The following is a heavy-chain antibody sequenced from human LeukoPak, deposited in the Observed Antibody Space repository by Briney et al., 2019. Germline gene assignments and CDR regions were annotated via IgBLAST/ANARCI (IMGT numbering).Heavy chain of an antibody. D-gene: IGHD2-2*03. V-gene: IGHV3-7*01. CDR2: IKQDGSEK. Sequence: GGSLRLSCAASGFTFSSYWMSWVRQAPGKGLEWVANIKQDGSEKYYVDSVKGRFTISRDNAKNSLYLQMNSLRAEDTAVYYCARLGYSSSTSCYDNDAFDIWGEGTMVTVSS. CDR3: ARLGYSSSTSCYDNDAFDI. CDR1: GFTFSSYW. J-gene: IGHJ3*02.